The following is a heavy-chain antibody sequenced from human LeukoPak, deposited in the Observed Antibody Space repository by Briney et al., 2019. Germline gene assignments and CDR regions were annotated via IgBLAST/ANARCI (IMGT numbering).Heavy chain of an antibody. CDR3: ARQGRFVRMGCFDY. CDR2: ISPSGDIT. V-gene: IGHV3-48*03. D-gene: IGHD2-8*01. J-gene: IGHJ4*02. CDR1: GFTFSSYE. Sequence: PGGSLRLSCAASGFTFSSYEMNWVRQAPGKGLEWVSGISPSGDITYYADSVKGRFTIARDKSTNTVHLQMNSLTIDDTAVYYCARQGRFVRMGCFDYWGQGILVTVSS.